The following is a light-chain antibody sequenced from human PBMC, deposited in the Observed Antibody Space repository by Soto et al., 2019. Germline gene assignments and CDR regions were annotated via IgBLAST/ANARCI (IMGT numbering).Light chain of an antibody. Sequence: QSALTQPASVSGSPGQSITISCTGTTSDVGSHNFVSWYQQYPGKAPKLLIYEASKRPSGLSNRFSGSKSGNTASLTISGLQAEDEADYYCCSLTNGATWVFGGGTKLTVL. CDR2: EAS. J-gene: IGLJ3*02. CDR3: CSLTNGATWV. CDR1: TSDVGSHNF. V-gene: IGLV2-23*01.